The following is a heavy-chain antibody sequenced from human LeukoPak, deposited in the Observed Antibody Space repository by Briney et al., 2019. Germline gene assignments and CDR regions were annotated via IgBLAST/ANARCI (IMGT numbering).Heavy chain of an antibody. CDR3: ANGLRSAFDI. Sequence: GGSLRLSCAASGFTFSSSSISWVRQAPGKGLEWVSAISGSGGSTYYADSVKGRFTISRDNSKNTLYLQMNSLRAEDTAVYYCANGLRSAFDIWGQGTMVTVSS. CDR2: ISGSGGST. CDR1: GFTFSSSS. J-gene: IGHJ3*02. V-gene: IGHV3-23*01. D-gene: IGHD4-17*01.